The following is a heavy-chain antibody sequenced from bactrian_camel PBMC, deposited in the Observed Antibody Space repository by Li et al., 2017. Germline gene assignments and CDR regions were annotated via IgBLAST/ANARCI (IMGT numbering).Heavy chain of an antibody. D-gene: IGHD1*01. CDR1: PYPVSSYC. J-gene: IGHJ4*01. Sequence: HVQLVESGGGSAQAGESVTLSCGASPYPVSSYCMAWFRQVAGKEREEVGLIYERDGELSYADFAKGRFTISRDNAKNTLYLQMNSLKTEDTAVYYCIYALGDWGRGTQVTVS. V-gene: IGHV3S1*01. CDR3: IYALGD. CDR2: IYERDGEL.